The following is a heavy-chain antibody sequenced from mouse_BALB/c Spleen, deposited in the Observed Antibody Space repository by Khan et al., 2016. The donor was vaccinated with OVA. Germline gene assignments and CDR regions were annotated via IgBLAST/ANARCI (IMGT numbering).Heavy chain of an antibody. CDR2: INPHVGET. CDR3: TRIYRRGFDY. CDR1: GYSFTGYF. Sequence: EVQLQESGPELVRPGASVKISCKASGYSFTGYFMNWVMQSHGKSLEWIGRINPHVGETLYNQRFKDKATLTVDESSSTAHMELRSLASDDPAVYYCTRIYRRGFDYWGQGTTLTVSS. V-gene: IGHV1-20*02. D-gene: IGHD2-1*01. J-gene: IGHJ2*01.